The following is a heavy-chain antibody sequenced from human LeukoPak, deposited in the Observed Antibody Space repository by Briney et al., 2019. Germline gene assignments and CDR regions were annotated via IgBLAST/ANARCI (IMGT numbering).Heavy chain of an antibody. CDR3: ARGLGIADY. CDR1: GGSLSSYY. V-gene: IGHV4-59*01. Sequence: PSETLSLTCTVSGGSLSSYYWSWVRQPPGKGLEWIGYIYYSGSTNYNPSLKSRVTISVDTSKNQFSLKLSSVTAADTAVYYCARGLGIADYWGQGTLVTVSS. J-gene: IGHJ4*02. CDR2: IYYSGST. D-gene: IGHD6-13*01.